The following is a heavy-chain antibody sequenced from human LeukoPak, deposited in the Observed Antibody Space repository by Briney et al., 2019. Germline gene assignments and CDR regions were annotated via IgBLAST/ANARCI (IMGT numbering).Heavy chain of an antibody. D-gene: IGHD1-26*01. CDR3: ARKGDGRVDY. CDR1: GFTFSSYW. V-gene: IGHV3-7*01. CDR2: IKQSGTET. Sequence: QSGGSLRLSCEASGFTFSSYWMSWVRQAPGKGLEWVANIKQSGTETFLMDAVKGRFTVSRDNGKNTLYLQMNSLTIEDSAMYYCARKGDGRVDYWGQGTPVTVSS. J-gene: IGHJ4*02.